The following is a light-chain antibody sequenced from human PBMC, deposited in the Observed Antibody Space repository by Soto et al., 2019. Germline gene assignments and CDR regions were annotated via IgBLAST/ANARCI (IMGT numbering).Light chain of an antibody. V-gene: IGLV2-14*01. J-gene: IGLJ1*01. Sequence: QSVLTQPASVSGSPAQSITISCTGTSSDVGGYNYVSWYQQQPGKARKLMIYEVSNRPSGVSNRFSGSKSGNTASLTISGLQAEDEADYYCSSYTSRSPLVLGKRTKVTVL. CDR1: SSDVGGYNY. CDR2: EVS. CDR3: SSYTSRSPLV.